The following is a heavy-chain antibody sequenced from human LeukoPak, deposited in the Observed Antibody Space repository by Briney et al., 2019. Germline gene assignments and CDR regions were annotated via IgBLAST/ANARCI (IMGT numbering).Heavy chain of an antibody. V-gene: IGHV4-34*01. D-gene: IGHD3-10*01. J-gene: IGHJ5*02. Sequence: PGGSLRLSCAASGFGFNTYWMSWIRQPPGKGLEWIGEINHSGSTNYNPSLKSRVTISVDTSKNQFSLKLSSVTAADTAVYYCARPNGSGRYNNNWFGPWGQGTLVTVSS. CDR1: GFGFNTYW. CDR3: ARPNGSGRYNNNWFGP. CDR2: INHSGST.